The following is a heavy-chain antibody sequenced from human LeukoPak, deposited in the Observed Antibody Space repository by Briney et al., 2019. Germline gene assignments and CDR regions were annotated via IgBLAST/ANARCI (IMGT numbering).Heavy chain of an antibody. V-gene: IGHV1-24*01. D-gene: IGHD6-13*01. CDR3: ASRDTRKAAVGYDAFDI. J-gene: IGHJ3*02. CDR2: FDPEDGET. CDR1: GYTLTELS. Sequence: ASVNVSCKVSGYTLTELSMHWVRQAPGKGLEWMGGFDPEDGETIYAQKFRGGVTMTEHTPTHTASMELSSVRSEDTAVYYCASRDTRKAAVGYDAFDIWGQGTMVTVSS.